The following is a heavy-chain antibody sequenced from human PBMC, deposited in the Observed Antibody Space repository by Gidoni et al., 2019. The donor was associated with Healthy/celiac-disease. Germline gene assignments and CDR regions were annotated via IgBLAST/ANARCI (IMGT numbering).Heavy chain of an antibody. J-gene: IGHJ4*02. Sequence: VQMLECGGGLVQTGGSLSPSFGAPGFAFSSYAMSWVRQARGKGPEWVSAISGSGGSTYYADSVKGRFTISRDNSKNTLYLQMNSLRSEDTAVYYCAKRRWFGELFFADYWGQGTLVTVSS. CDR1: GFAFSSYA. CDR2: ISGSGGST. CDR3: AKRRWFGELFFADY. V-gene: IGHV3-23*01. D-gene: IGHD3-10*01.